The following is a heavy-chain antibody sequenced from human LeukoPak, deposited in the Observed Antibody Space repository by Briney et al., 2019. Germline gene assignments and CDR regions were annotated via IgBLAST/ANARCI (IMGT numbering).Heavy chain of an antibody. CDR3: ARASSHYGMDV. J-gene: IGHJ6*02. V-gene: IGHV3-13*01. Sequence: GGSLRLSCAASGFTFSSYDMHWVRQAPGKGLEWVSAIGTAGDTYYPGSVKGRLTISRENAKNSLYLQMNSLRAGDTAVYYCARASSHYGMDVWGQGTTVTVSS. CDR1: GFTFSSYD. CDR2: IGTAGDT.